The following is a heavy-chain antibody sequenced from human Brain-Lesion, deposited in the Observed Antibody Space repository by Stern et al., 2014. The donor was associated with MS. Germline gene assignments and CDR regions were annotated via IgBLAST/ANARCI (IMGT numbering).Heavy chain of an antibody. V-gene: IGHV3-7*01. CDR1: GFTFGNYW. CDR2: IKEDGTEK. Sequence: EVQLVESGGGLVQPGGSLTISCTAAGFTFGNYWMTWVRQAPGKGLEGVANIKEDGTEKNDVDSVKGRFTISRDNARNSLYLQMNSLRVEDTALYYCARVYNTIYGIVTQRGSGMDVWGQGTTVIVSS. J-gene: IGHJ6*02. D-gene: IGHD3-3*01. CDR3: ARVYNTIYGIVTQRGSGMDV.